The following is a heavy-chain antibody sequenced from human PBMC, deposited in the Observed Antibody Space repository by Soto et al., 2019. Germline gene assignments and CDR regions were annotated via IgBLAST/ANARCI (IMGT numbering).Heavy chain of an antibody. V-gene: IGHV3-53*01. D-gene: IGHD4-17*01. J-gene: IGHJ4*02. Sequence: GGSLRLSCAASGFTVSSNYMSWVRQAPGKGLEWVSVIYSGGSTYYAGSVKGRFTISRDNSKNTLYLQMNSLRAEDTATYHCAKEMTTNPFEYWGQGALVTVSS. CDR1: GFTVSSNY. CDR2: IYSGGST. CDR3: AKEMTTNPFEY.